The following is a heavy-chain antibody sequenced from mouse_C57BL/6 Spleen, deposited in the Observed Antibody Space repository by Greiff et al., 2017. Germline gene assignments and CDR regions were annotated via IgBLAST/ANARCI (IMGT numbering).Heavy chain of an antibody. J-gene: IGHJ4*01. CDR1: GYTFTSYW. D-gene: IGHD3-2*02. Sequence: QVQLQQPGAELVMPGASVKLSCKASGYTFTSYWMHWVKQRPGQGLEWIGEIDPSDSYTNYNQKFKGKSTLTVDKSSSTAYMQLSSLTSEDSAVYYCARGGSGYDAMDYWGQGTSVTVSS. CDR2: IDPSDSYT. V-gene: IGHV1-69*01. CDR3: ARGGSGYDAMDY.